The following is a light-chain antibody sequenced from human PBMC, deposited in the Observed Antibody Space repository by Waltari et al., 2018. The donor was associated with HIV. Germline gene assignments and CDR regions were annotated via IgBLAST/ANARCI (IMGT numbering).Light chain of an antibody. V-gene: IGKV2D-29*01. CDR2: EVA. Sequence: DIVMTQTPLSLSVIPGQPASISCTSSQSLMPSDGRTYLYWYLQKPGQPPQLLIYEVANPFSGVPDRFSGSRSETEFTLKISRVEAEDVGVYYCMESIQPPPRTFDQGTRLEIK. CDR3: MESIQPPPRT. CDR1: QSLMPSDGRTY. J-gene: IGKJ5*01.